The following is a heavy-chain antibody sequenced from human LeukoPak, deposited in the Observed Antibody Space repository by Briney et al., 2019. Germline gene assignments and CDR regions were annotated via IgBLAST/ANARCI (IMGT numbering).Heavy chain of an antibody. J-gene: IGHJ4*02. Sequence: GGSLRLSCAASGFTFSSYAMSWVRQAPGKGLEWVSAISGSGGSTYYADSVKGRFTISRDNSKNTLYLQMNNLRVEDTARYYCAKDGLYYDGSTHIYYFDYWGQGTLVAVSS. V-gene: IGHV3-23*01. CDR3: AKDGLYYDGSTHIYYFDY. CDR2: ISGSGGST. D-gene: IGHD3-22*01. CDR1: GFTFSSYA.